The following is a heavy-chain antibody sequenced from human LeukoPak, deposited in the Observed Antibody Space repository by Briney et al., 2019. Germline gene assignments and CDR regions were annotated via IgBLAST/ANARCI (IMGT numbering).Heavy chain of an antibody. V-gene: IGHV3-49*03. CDR2: IRSKAYGGTT. Sequence: GGSLRLSCAASGFTFSDSYMSWIRQAPGKGLEWVGFIRSKAYGGTTEYAASVKGRFTISRDDSKSIAYLQMNSLKTEDTAVYYCTRAPLKWGPGTLVTVSS. J-gene: IGHJ4*02. CDR3: TRAPLK. CDR1: GFTFSDSY.